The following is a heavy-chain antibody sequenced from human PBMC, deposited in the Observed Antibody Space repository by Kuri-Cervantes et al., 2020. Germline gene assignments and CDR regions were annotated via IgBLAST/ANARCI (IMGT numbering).Heavy chain of an antibody. D-gene: IGHD3-9*01. CDR3: ARVSFDWDPLFDY. Sequence: ASVKVSCKASGYTFTSYDINWVRQAPGQGLEWMGWINTNTGNPTYAQGFTGRFVFSLDTSVSTAYLQISSLKAEDTAVYYCARVSFDWDPLFDYWGQGTLVTVSS. CDR1: GYTFTSYD. CDR2: INTNTGNP. V-gene: IGHV7-4-1*02. J-gene: IGHJ4*02.